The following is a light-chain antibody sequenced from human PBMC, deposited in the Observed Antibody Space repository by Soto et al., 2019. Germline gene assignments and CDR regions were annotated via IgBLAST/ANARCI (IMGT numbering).Light chain of an antibody. CDR3: LQDYSYPLT. V-gene: IGKV1-6*01. Sequence: AIQITQYPSSLSASVGDRVTLTCRASQGIRNDLGWYQQKPGKAPKVLIYAASTLQSGVPSRFSGSGFGTDFTLTISSLQPDDFATYYCLQDYSYPLTFGGGTKVDI. CDR2: AAS. J-gene: IGKJ4*01. CDR1: QGIRND.